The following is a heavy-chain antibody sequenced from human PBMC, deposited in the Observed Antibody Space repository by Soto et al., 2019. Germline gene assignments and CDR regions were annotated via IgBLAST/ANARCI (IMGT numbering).Heavy chain of an antibody. CDR2: ISGSGGSA. CDR1: GFTFSNYA. Sequence: PGGSLRLSCAASGFTFSNYAMSWVRQAPGKGLAWVSGISGSGGSAYYADSVKGRFTVSRDNSKNTLSLQMNSLRAEDTAVYYCASSYCSGSSCYSTFDWSDPWGQGTLVTVSS. V-gene: IGHV3-23*01. D-gene: IGHD2-15*01. J-gene: IGHJ5*02. CDR3: ASSYCSGSSCYSTFDWSDP.